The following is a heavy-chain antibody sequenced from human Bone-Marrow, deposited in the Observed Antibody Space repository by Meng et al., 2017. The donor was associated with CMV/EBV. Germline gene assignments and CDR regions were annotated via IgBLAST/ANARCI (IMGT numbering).Heavy chain of an antibody. Sequence: ASVKVSCKASGYTFTSYDINWVRQATGQGLEWMGWMNPNSGNTGYAQKFQGRVTITRNTSISTAYMELSSLRSDDTAVYYCARDLLYDFWSGYYSSASRYYFDYWGQGTLVTVSS. CDR2: MNPNSGNT. CDR1: GYTFTSYD. J-gene: IGHJ4*02. V-gene: IGHV1-8*01. D-gene: IGHD3-3*01. CDR3: ARDLLYDFWSGYYSSASRYYFDY.